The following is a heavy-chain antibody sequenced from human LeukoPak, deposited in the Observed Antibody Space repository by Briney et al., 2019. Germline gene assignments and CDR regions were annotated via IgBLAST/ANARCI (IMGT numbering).Heavy chain of an antibody. CDR2: ISWNSGSI. Sequence: PGRSLRLSCAASGLSLDDYAMHWVRRAPGEGLEGVSGISWNSGSIGYADSVKGRFPISRDNAKNSLYLHMNSPRAEDTPFYYCAQDAAHDYGPSPSRGHGTIVTVSS. D-gene: IGHD4-17*01. V-gene: IGHV3-9*01. CDR1: GLSLDDYA. CDR3: AQDAAHDYGPSPS. J-gene: IGHJ3*01.